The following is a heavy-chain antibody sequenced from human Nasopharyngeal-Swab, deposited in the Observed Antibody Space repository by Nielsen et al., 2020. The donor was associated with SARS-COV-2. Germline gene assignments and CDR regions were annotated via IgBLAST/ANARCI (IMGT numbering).Heavy chain of an antibody. CDR1: GFTFSTYW. J-gene: IGHJ4*02. CDR2: IDTDGTIT. D-gene: IGHD6-19*01. CDR3: ARDLSSVAGPFDY. V-gene: IGHV3-74*01. Sequence: GESLKISCAASGFTFSTYWMHWVRQPPGKGLLWVSRIDTDGTITDYADSVKGRFTISRDNAKNTLYLQMNSLRAEDTAVYYCARDLSSVAGPFDYWGQGTLVTVSS.